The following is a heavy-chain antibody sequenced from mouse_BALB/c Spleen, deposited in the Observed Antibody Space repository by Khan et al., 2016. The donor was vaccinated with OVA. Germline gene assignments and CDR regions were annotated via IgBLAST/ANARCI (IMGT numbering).Heavy chain of an antibody. V-gene: IGHV3-2*02. D-gene: IGHD1-1*01. CDR3: SRENYYGYYFDY. CDR1: GYSITSGYA. CDR2: ISYSGGT. Sequence: EVKLLESGPGLVKPSQSLSLTCTVTGYSITSGYAWNWIRQFPGNKLEWMGYISYSGGTSYNPSLKSRISITRDTSKNQFFVQLNSVTTEDTATYYCSRENYYGYYFDYWGQGTPLTVSS. J-gene: IGHJ2*01.